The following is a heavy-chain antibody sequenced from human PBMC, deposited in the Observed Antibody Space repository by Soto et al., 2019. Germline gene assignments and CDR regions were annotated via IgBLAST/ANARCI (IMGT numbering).Heavy chain of an antibody. D-gene: IGHD5-12*01. Sequence: QVQLVQTGAEVKKPGASVQVSCKASGYTFTRSGISWVRQAPGQGLEWMGGISTYNGDTNYAQTFQGRVTMTTDTSTSTVHMEVRSLRSDDTAVYYCAREGVAPYYYYGMDVWGQGTPVTVSS. CDR2: ISTYNGDT. V-gene: IGHV1-18*01. CDR3: AREGVAPYYYYGMDV. CDR1: GYTFTRSG. J-gene: IGHJ6*02.